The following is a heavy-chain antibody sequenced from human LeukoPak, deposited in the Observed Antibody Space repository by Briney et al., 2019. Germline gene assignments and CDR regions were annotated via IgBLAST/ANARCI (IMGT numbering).Heavy chain of an antibody. CDR2: IWYDGNNK. V-gene: IGHV3-33*01. Sequence: GESLRLSCVASGFTFNNYGMHWVRQAPGKGLEWVAVIWYDGNNKYYADSVEGRFTIPRGNSKNTLYLQMHSLRAEDTAVYYCVRGWLRGSMAARLNWFDPWGQGTLVTVSS. CDR1: GFTFNNYG. J-gene: IGHJ5*02. D-gene: IGHD6-6*01. CDR3: VRGWLRGSMAARLNWFDP.